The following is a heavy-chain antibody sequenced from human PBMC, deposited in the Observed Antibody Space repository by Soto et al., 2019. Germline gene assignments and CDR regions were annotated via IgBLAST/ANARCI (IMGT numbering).Heavy chain of an antibody. CDR3: ARGEAIPYSGYDRNHYDY. CDR2: ISSSGSTI. V-gene: IGHV3-11*01. Sequence: GGSLRLSCAASGFTFSDYYMSWIRQAPGKGLEWVSYISSSGSTIYYADSVKGRFTISRDNAKNSLYLQMNSLRAEDTAVYYCARGEAIPYSGYDRNHYDYWGQGTLVTVSS. CDR1: GFTFSDYY. D-gene: IGHD5-12*01. J-gene: IGHJ4*02.